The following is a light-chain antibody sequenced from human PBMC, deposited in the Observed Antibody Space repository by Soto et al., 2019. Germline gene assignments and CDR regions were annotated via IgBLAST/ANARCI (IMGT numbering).Light chain of an antibody. CDR1: SEHNSYA. CDR3: QTWSTDIRV. CDR2: LNSDGSH. Sequence: QSVLTQPPSASASLGASVKLTCTLSSEHNSYAIAWHQQQPEKGPRYLMKLNSDGSHSKGDGIPDRFSGSSSGAERYLTISSLKSEDGADYYCQTWSTDIRVFGGGTKLTVL. V-gene: IGLV4-69*01. J-gene: IGLJ3*02.